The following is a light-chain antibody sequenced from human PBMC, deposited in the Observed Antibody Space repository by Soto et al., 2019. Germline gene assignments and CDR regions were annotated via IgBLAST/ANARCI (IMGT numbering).Light chain of an antibody. CDR3: QQYNNWPPKT. V-gene: IGKV3-15*01. CDR2: GAS. CDR1: QSVSSN. Sequence: EIVMTQAPAPLSVSSGGRATPSRRASQSVSSNLAWYQQKPGQAPRLLIYGASTRATGIPARFSGSGSGTEFTLTISSLQSEDFAVYYCQQYNNWPPKTFGQGTKVDIK. J-gene: IGKJ1*01.